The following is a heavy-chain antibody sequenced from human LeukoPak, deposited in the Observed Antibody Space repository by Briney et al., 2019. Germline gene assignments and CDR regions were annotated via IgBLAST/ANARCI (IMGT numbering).Heavy chain of an antibody. D-gene: IGHD3-10*01. CDR1: GGSISSHY. CDR2: IYYSGST. CDR3: ARQVGSGSYYGYYYYGMDV. V-gene: IGHV4-59*08. Sequence: SETLSLTCTVSGGSISSHYWSWIRQPPGKGLEWIGYIYYSGSTNYNPSLKSRVTISVDTSKNQFSLKLSSVTAADTAVYYCARQVGSGSYYGYYYYGMDVWGQGTTVTVSS. J-gene: IGHJ6*02.